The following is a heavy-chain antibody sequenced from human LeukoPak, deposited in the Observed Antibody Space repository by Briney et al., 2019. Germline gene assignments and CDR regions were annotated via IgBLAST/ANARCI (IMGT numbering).Heavy chain of an antibody. V-gene: IGHV3-30*03. CDR2: ISYDGSEK. D-gene: IGHD3-22*01. CDR3: AREGSSGYYPY. CDR1: GFTFSSFA. Sequence: GGSLRLSCAASGFTFSSFAMHWVRQAPGKGLEWVAVISYDGSEKHYADPVKGRFTISRDNSKNTLYLQMNSLRAEDTAVYYCAREGSSGYYPYWGQGILVTVSS. J-gene: IGHJ4*02.